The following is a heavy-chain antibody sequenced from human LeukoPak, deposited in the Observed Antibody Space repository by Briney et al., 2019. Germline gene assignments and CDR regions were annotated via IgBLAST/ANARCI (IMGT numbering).Heavy chain of an antibody. CDR2: ISFDGSNK. CDR1: RFTFSSYA. Sequence: GGSLRLSCAASRFTFSSYAMHWVRQAPGKGLEWVAVISFDGSNKYYADSVKGRFAISRDNSKNTLYLQMNSLRAEDTAVYYCARGGGGATSFDYWGQGTLVTVSS. V-gene: IGHV3-30*09. D-gene: IGHD1-26*01. CDR3: ARGGGGATSFDY. J-gene: IGHJ4*02.